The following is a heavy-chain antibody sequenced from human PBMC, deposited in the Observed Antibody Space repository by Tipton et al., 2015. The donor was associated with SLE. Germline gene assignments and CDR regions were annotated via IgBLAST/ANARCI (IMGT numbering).Heavy chain of an antibody. CDR3: ARDYYDSRGYTLFDY. Sequence: LRLSCTISGGSINNYHWSWIRQPPGRGLEWIGTFYYSGNTYFNPSLKSRVTISVDTSKNQFSLRLSSVTAADTAVYYCARDYYDSRGYTLFDYWGQGALVTVSS. V-gene: IGHV4-59*12. D-gene: IGHD3-22*01. CDR2: FYYSGNT. CDR1: GGSINNYH. J-gene: IGHJ4*02.